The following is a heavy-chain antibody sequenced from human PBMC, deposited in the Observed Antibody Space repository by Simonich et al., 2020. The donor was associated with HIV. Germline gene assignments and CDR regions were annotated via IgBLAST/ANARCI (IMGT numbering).Heavy chain of an antibody. Sequence: QVQLQDSGPGLVKPSETLSLTCAVSGYSISSGYYLGWIRQPPGKGLEWIGSIHLRGSTYDTPSLKRRVTISVDTSKNQFSLKMSSLTAADTAVYYCYGDYGEYYFDHWSQGTLVTVSS. D-gene: IGHD4-17*01. CDR1: GYSISSGYY. CDR3: YGDYGEYYFDH. CDR2: IHLRGST. V-gene: IGHV4-38-2*01. J-gene: IGHJ4*02.